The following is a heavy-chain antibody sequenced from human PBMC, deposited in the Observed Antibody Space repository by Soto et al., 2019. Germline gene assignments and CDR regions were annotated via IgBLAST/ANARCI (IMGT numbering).Heavy chain of an antibody. Sequence: QVQLVESGGGVVQPGRSLRLSCAATGFTFSSYGMHWVRQAPGKGLEWVAVIWYDGSNKYYADSVKGRFTISRDNSKNTLYLQMNSLRAEDTAVYYCARVYSNGHGMDVWGQGTPVTVSS. CDR3: ARVYSNGHGMDV. CDR1: GFTFSSYG. D-gene: IGHD4-4*01. J-gene: IGHJ6*02. CDR2: IWYDGSNK. V-gene: IGHV3-33*01.